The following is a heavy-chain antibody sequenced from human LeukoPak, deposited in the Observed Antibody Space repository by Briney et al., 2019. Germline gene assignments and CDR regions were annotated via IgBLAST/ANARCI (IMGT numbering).Heavy chain of an antibody. CDR3: ARGRALYQLLYADPGVCDY. CDR2: INHSGST. D-gene: IGHD2-2*02. V-gene: IGHV4-34*01. CDR1: GGSFSGYY. J-gene: IGHJ4*02. Sequence: SETLSLTCAVYGGSFSGYYWSWIRQPPGKGLEWIGEINHSGSTNYNPSLKSRVTISVDTSKNQFSLKLSSVTAADTAVYYCARGRALYQLLYADPGVCDYWGQGTLVTVSS.